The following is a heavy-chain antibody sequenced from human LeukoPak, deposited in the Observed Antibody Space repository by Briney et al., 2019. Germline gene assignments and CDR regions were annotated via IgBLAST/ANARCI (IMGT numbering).Heavy chain of an antibody. CDR1: GGSVSSGTYY. V-gene: IGHV4-30-2*01. J-gene: IGHJ4*02. CDR2: ENY. CDR3: ALTYDSSGAYFDY. Sequence: SETLSLTCTVSGGSVSSGTYYWSWIRQPPGEGLEWIGWENYYNVSLKSRVTISVDTSKNQFSLKLSSVTAADTAVYYCALTYDSSGAYFDYWGQGTLVTVSS. D-gene: IGHD3-22*01.